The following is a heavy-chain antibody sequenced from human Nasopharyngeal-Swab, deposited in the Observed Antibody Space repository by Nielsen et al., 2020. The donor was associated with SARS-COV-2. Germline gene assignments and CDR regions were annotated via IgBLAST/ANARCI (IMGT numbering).Heavy chain of an antibody. CDR2: IYPGDSDT. CDR1: EYSFSNYW. CDR3: AKTYYYGSGRTIWFDP. Sequence: GESLKISCKGSEYSFSNYWIAWVRQMPGKGLEWMGIIYPGDSDTRYSPSFQGQVTISADKSISTVYLQWSSLKASDTAMYYCAKTYYYGSGRTIWFDPWGQGTFVTVSS. V-gene: IGHV5-51*01. D-gene: IGHD3-10*01. J-gene: IGHJ5*02.